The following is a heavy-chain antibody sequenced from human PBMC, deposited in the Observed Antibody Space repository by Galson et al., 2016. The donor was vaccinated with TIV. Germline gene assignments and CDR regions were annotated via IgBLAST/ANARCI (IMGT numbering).Heavy chain of an antibody. J-gene: IGHJ4*02. Sequence: SLRLSCAASGFSFSNYAMSWVRQAPGRGLEWVSGIGGSGGSPNYGDSVKGRFTISRDNSKNILYLQMNSLRAEDTAVYYCAKRPIITIFGAVSNYCDSWGQGTLVTVSS. D-gene: IGHD3-3*01. CDR3: AKRPIITIFGAVSNYCDS. CDR2: IGGSGGSP. V-gene: IGHV3-23*01. CDR1: GFSFSNYA.